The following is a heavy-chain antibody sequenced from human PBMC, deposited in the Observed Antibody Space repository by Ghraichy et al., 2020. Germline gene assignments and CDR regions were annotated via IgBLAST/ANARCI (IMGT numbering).Heavy chain of an antibody. Sequence: SVKVSCKASGGTFSSYAISWVRQAPGQGLEWMGGIIPIFGTANYAQKFQGRVTITADESTSTAYMELSSLRSEDTAVYYCARYYRRVHDSSGFDYWGQGTLVTVSS. CDR1: GGTFSSYA. CDR2: IIPIFGTA. V-gene: IGHV1-69*13. J-gene: IGHJ4*02. CDR3: ARYYRRVHDSSGFDY. D-gene: IGHD3-22*01.